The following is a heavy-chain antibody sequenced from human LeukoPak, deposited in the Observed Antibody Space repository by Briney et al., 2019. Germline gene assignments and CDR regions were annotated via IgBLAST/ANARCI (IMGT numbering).Heavy chain of an antibody. CDR2: IYYSGST. Sequence: SETLSLTCTVSGGSISSSSYYWGWIRQPPGKGLEWIGSIYYSGSTYYNPSLKSRVTISVDTSKNQFSLKLSSVTAADTAVYYCARGPFGSKTLGYCSGGSCSTLFDPWGQGTLVTVSS. J-gene: IGHJ5*02. CDR3: ARGPFGSKTLGYCSGGSCSTLFDP. CDR1: GGSISSSSYY. V-gene: IGHV4-39*07. D-gene: IGHD2-15*01.